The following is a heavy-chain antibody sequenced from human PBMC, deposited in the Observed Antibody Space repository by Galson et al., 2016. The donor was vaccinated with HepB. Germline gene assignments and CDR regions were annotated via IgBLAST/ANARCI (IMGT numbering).Heavy chain of an antibody. CDR3: VRNAGGYKFGD. V-gene: IGHV1-3*01. D-gene: IGHD5-24*01. CDR2: IAGGNGNT. CDR1: GYTFTNYA. Sequence: SVKVSCKAGGYTFTNYAIHWVRQAPGQSLEWMGWIAGGNGNTRYSQQFQGRVTFTRDTSASIVYMEMSSLRSEDTAVFYCVRNAGGYKFGDWGQGTLVIVSS. J-gene: IGHJ4*02.